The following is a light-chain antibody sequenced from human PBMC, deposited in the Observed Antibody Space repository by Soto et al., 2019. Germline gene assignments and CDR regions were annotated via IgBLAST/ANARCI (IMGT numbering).Light chain of an antibody. Sequence: EIVMTQSPATLSVSPGERATLSCRASQSVSSNLAWYQQKPGQAPRLLIYGASTRATGIPVRFSGSGSGTEFTLTISSLQSEDFAFYYCQQYNNWPPGTFGQGTKVEIK. CDR1: QSVSSN. CDR3: QQYNNWPPGT. CDR2: GAS. V-gene: IGKV3-15*01. J-gene: IGKJ1*01.